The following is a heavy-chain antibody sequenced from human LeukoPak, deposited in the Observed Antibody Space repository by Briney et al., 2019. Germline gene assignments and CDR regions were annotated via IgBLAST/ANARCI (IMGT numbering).Heavy chain of an antibody. CDR3: AKGGYGSGSYSGDDDAFDI. D-gene: IGHD3-10*01. CDR2: ISWNSGSI. V-gene: IGHV3-9*01. Sequence: PGRSLRLSCAASGFTFDDYAMHWVRQAPGMGLEWVSGISWNSGSIGYADSVKGRFTISRDNAKNSLYLQMNSLRAEDTALYYCAKGGYGSGSYSGDDDAFDIWGQGTMVTVSS. J-gene: IGHJ3*02. CDR1: GFTFDDYA.